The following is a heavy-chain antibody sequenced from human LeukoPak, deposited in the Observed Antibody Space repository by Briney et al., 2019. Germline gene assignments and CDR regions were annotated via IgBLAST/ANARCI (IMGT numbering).Heavy chain of an antibody. D-gene: IGHD5-12*01. V-gene: IGHV3-23*01. Sequence: GGSLRLSCEASGFTFSSYAMSWVRQAPGKGLEWVSVISGSGDSTYYADSVEGRCTISRDNSKDALYLQMNSLRAEDTAVCYCARVGYSGYDYDYWGQGTLVTVSS. CDR3: ARVGYSGYDYDY. J-gene: IGHJ4*02. CDR2: ISGSGDST. CDR1: GFTFSSYA.